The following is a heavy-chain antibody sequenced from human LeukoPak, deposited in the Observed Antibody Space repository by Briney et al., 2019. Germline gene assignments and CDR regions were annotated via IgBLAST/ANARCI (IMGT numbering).Heavy chain of an antibody. J-gene: IGHJ6*03. V-gene: IGHV4-59*01. CDR3: ASSKRDGYNYYYYYMDV. Sequence: PSETLSLTCTVSGGSISPYYWSWIRQPPGKGLEWIGYIYYSGSTNYNPSLNSRVTISVDTSKNQFSLKLSSVTAADTAVYYCASSKRDGYNYYYYYMDVWGKGTTVTVSS. CDR1: GGSISPYY. D-gene: IGHD5-24*01. CDR2: IYYSGST.